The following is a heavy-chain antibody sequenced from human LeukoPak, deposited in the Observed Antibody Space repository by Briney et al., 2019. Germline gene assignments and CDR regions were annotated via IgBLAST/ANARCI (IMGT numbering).Heavy chain of an antibody. CDR1: GGTFSSYA. CDR2: IIPILGIA. V-gene: IGHV1-69*04. Sequence: GASVKVSCKASGGTFSSYAISWVRQAPGQGLEWMGRIIPILGIANYAQKFQRRVTITADKSTSTAYMELSSLTSEDTAVYYCARDKYYYDTSYWYFDLWGRGTLVTVSS. J-gene: IGHJ2*01. D-gene: IGHD3-22*01. CDR3: ARDKYYYDTSYWYFDL.